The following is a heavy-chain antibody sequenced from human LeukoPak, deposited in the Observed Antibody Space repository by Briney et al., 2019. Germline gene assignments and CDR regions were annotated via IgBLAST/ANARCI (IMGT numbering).Heavy chain of an antibody. CDR1: GFTFSSYW. CDR3: ARDKWELLSWFDP. CDR2: IEQDGSEK. V-gene: IGHV3-7*01. Sequence: AGGSLRLSCAASGFTFSSYWMSWVRQAPGKGLEWVANIEQDGSEKYYVDSVKGRFTISRDNAKNSLYLQMNSLRAEDTAVYYCARDKWELLSWFDPWGQGTLVTVSS. J-gene: IGHJ5*02. D-gene: IGHD1-26*01.